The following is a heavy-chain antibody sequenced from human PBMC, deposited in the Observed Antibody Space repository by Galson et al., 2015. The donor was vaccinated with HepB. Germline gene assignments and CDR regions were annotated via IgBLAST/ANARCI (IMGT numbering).Heavy chain of an antibody. CDR2: ISSSSGYI. CDR3: ARKLGDIVVVPAAIGVFDI. J-gene: IGHJ3*02. CDR1: GFTFSTYS. D-gene: IGHD2-2*02. Sequence: SLRLSCAASGFTFSTYSMNWVRQAPGKGLEWVSSISSSSGYIYYADSLKGRFTISRDNAKNSLYLQMNSLRAEDTAVYFCARKLGDIVVVPAAIGVFDIWGQGTMVTVSS. V-gene: IGHV3-21*01.